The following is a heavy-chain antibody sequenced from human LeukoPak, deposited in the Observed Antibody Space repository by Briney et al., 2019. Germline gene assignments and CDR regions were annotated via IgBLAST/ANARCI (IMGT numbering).Heavy chain of an antibody. CDR3: ARAANTMIVVAKWAVAFDI. J-gene: IGHJ3*02. Sequence: SETLSLTCTVSGYSISSGYYWGWIRQPPGKGLEWIGSIYHSGSTYYNPSLKSRVTISVDTSKNQFSLKLSSVTAADTAVYYCARAANTMIVVAKWAVAFDIWGQGTMVTVSS. D-gene: IGHD3-22*01. V-gene: IGHV4-38-2*02. CDR1: GYSISSGYY. CDR2: IYHSGST.